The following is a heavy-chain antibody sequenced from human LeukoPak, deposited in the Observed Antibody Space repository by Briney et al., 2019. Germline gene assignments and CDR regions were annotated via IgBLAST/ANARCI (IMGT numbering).Heavy chain of an antibody. Sequence: SETLSLTCTVSGGSISSYYWSWIRQPPGKGLEWIGYIYYSGSTNYNPSLKSRVTISVDTSKNQFSLKLSSVTAADTAVYYCARMTTVTDGNWFDPWGQGTLVTVSS. D-gene: IGHD4-11*01. J-gene: IGHJ5*02. CDR3: ARMTTVTDGNWFDP. CDR1: GGSISSYY. CDR2: IYYSGST. V-gene: IGHV4-59*01.